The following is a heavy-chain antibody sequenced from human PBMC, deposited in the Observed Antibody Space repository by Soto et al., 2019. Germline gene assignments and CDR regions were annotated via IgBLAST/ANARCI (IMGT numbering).Heavy chain of an antibody. D-gene: IGHD3-10*01. V-gene: IGHV3-30*18. Sequence: QVQLVESGGGVVQPGRSLRLSCAGSGFKFGSYGMHWVRQASGKGLEWVAVTSYDGGNPQYADSVKGRVTISSDNSKNTLYLQMDSLRTDDTAVYSCAKDLITLGRNCLDSWGQGTLVTVSS. CDR2: TSYDGGNP. CDR1: GFKFGSYG. J-gene: IGHJ4*02. CDR3: AKDLITLGRNCLDS.